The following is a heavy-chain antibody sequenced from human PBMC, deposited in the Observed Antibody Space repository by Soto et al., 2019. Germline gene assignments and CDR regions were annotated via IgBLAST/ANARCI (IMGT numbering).Heavy chain of an antibody. J-gene: IGHJ5*02. V-gene: IGHV1-8*01. CDR1: GYTFTSYD. CDR2: MNANNGNT. Sequence: GASVKVSCKASGYTFTSYDINWVRQATGQGLEWMGWMNANNGNTRYAQKLQGRVTMTTNTSTSTAYMELRSLRSDDTAVYYCAREGPNHRLSWGQGTLVTV. D-gene: IGHD3-16*02. CDR3: AREGPNHRLS.